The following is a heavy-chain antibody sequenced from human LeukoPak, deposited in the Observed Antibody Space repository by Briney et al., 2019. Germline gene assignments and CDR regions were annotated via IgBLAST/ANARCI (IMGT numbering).Heavy chain of an antibody. Sequence: GASVKVSFKASGYTFTAYYLQWVRQAPGQGREWMGWINPNTGGTKYAHKFQGRVTITRDTSISTAYMELSRLRSDDTAVYYCARVGATTPRGGAFDIWGQGTMVTVSS. V-gene: IGHV1-2*02. D-gene: IGHD1-26*01. CDR3: ARVGATTPRGGAFDI. CDR2: INPNTGGT. CDR1: GYTFTAYY. J-gene: IGHJ3*02.